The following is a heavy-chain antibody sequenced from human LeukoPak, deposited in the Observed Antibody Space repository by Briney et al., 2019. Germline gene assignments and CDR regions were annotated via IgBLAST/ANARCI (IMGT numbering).Heavy chain of an antibody. Sequence: KPSETLSLTCTVSGGSISSYYWSWIRQPAGKGLEWIGRIYTSGSTNYNPSLKSRVTMSVDTSKNQFSLKLSSVTAADTAVYYCARGGTDFWSGFGVVGNVVNFDYWGQGTLVTVSS. D-gene: IGHD3-3*01. CDR2: IYTSGST. CDR3: ARGGTDFWSGFGVVGNVVNFDY. J-gene: IGHJ4*02. V-gene: IGHV4-4*07. CDR1: GGSISSYY.